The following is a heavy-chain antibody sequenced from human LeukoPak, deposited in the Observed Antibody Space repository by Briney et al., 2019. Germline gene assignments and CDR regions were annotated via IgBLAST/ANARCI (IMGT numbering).Heavy chain of an antibody. V-gene: IGHV4-30-4*07. CDR1: GGSISSGGYS. CDR2: IYYSGST. CDR3: ARVPRPSAVPSPGWFDP. J-gene: IGHJ5*02. D-gene: IGHD4-17*01. Sequence: PSETLSLTCAVSGGSISSGGYSWSWIRQPPGKGLEWIGYIYYSGSTYYNPSLKSRVTVSVDTAKNQFSLKLSSVTAADMAVYYCARVPRPSAVPSPGWFDPWGQGTLVTVSS.